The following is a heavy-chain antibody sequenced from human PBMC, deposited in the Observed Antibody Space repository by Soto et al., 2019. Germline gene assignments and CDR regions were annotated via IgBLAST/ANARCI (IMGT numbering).Heavy chain of an antibody. V-gene: IGHV1-69*01. CDR3: AWARGVVDNYYYYGMDV. CDR2: LIPIFGTP. D-gene: IGHD3-22*01. J-gene: IGHJ6*02. CDR1: GDSFRSYS. Sequence: HVQLVQSGSEMKKPGSSVRVSCKASGDSFRSYSLSWVRQAPGQGLEWIGGLIPIFGTPNYAQKFQGRLTISADESTSTVSMDLSSLRSEDTAVYYCAWARGVVDNYYYYGMDVWGQGTTVTVSS.